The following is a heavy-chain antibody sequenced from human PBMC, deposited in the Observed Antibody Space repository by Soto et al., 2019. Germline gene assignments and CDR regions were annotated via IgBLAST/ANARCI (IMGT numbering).Heavy chain of an antibody. CDR3: ARGDKNNDYYFDH. Sequence: NLSETLSLTCVVSGASISSGDYAWNWVRQPPGKGLEWLGYIYNSGGSYYNPSLKSRVSISLDRSKNHFSLRLDSVTAADTALYFCARGDKNNDYYFDHWGQGTLVTVSS. CDR1: GASISSGDYA. CDR2: IYNSGGS. D-gene: IGHD3-16*01. J-gene: IGHJ4*02. V-gene: IGHV4-30-2*01.